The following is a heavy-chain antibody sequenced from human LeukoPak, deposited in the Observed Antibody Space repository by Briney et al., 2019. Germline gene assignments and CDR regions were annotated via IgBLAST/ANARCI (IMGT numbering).Heavy chain of an antibody. J-gene: IGHJ5*02. Sequence: ASVKVSCKASGYTFTRYYMNWVRQAPGQGLEWMGIINPSGGSINYAQKFQGRVTMTRDTSTSTIYMEVSSLRSEDTAVYYCATSFRAINWFDPWGQGTQVTVSS. V-gene: IGHV1-46*01. CDR3: ATSFRAINWFDP. CDR2: INPSGGSI. CDR1: GYTFTRYY. D-gene: IGHD3-10*01.